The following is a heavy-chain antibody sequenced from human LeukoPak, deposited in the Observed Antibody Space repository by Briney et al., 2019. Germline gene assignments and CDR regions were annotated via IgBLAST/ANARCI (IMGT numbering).Heavy chain of an antibody. CDR2: IYSGGST. CDR1: GFTVSSNY. J-gene: IGHJ6*04. CDR3: ATGAGLVHYYYGMDV. V-gene: IGHV3-53*01. Sequence: GGSLRLSCAASGFTVSSNYMSWVRQAPGKGLEWGSVIYSGGSTYYADSVKGRFTISRDNSKNALYLQMNSLGAEDTAVYYCATGAGLVHYYYGMDVWGKGTTVTVSS. D-gene: IGHD3/OR15-3a*01.